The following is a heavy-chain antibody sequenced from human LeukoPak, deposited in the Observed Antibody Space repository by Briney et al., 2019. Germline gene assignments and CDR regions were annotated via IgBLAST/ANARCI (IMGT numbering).Heavy chain of an antibody. Sequence: SETLSLTCVVAGGSVSGYYWGWIRQPPGRGLEWIGYVYYSGSTNYNPSFKSRITISVDTSRNQFSLQLSSVTAADTAVYYCARIHRYCSGGACYVLDNWGQGTLVAVSS. CDR2: VYYSGST. CDR3: ARIHRYCSGGACYVLDN. CDR1: GGSVSGYY. J-gene: IGHJ4*02. D-gene: IGHD2-15*01. V-gene: IGHV4-59*02.